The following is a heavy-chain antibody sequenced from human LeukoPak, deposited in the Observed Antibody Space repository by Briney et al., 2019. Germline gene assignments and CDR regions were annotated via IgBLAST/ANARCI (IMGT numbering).Heavy chain of an antibody. CDR2: IYYSGST. V-gene: IGHV4-39*01. D-gene: IGHD6-6*01. J-gene: IGHJ6*03. CDR1: GGSISSSSYY. CDR3: ARHIEYSSSPPLEGMDV. Sequence: SETLSLTCTVSGGSISSSSYYWGWIRQPPGKGLEWIGSIYYSGSTYYNPSLKSRVTISVDTSKNQFSLKLSSVTAADTAVYYCARHIEYSSSPPLEGMDVWGKGTTVTVSS.